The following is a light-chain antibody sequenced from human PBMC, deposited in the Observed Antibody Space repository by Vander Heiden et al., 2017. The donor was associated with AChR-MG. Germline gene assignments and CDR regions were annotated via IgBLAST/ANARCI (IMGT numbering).Light chain of an antibody. CDR1: QSLLHSNGYNY. V-gene: IGKV2-28*01. CDR3: MQALQTPLFT. CDR2: SGS. J-gene: IGKJ3*01. Sequence: DLVMTQSPLSLPVTPGEPASISCRSSQSLLHSNGYNYLDWYLQKPGQSPQLLIYSGSNRASGVPDRFSGSGSGTDFTLKISRVEAEDVGVYYCMQALQTPLFTFGPGTKVDIK.